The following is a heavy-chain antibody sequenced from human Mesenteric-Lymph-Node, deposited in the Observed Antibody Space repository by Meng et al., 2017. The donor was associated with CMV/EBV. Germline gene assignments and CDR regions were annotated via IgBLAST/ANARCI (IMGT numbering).Heavy chain of an antibody. J-gene: IGHJ3*02. CDR2: INGDGSTT. V-gene: IGHV3-74*01. D-gene: IGHD3-3*01. CDR1: GFTFSNYW. Sequence: GQSLKISCVASGFTFSNYWNHWVRQAPGKGLLWVPRINGDGSTTTHPDSVTGRFPISRDNAKNTLYLQMNSLRVDDTAVYYCARRQGTRPTTHGVDHAFDIWGQGKMVTVSS. CDR3: ARRQGTRPTTHGVDHAFDI.